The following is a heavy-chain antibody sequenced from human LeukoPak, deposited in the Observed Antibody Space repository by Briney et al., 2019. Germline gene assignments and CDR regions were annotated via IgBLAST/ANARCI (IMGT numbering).Heavy chain of an antibody. CDR1: GYTFTSYY. V-gene: IGHV1-46*01. CDR3: AREKYGDTAMGRRRGWFDP. Sequence: ASVKVSCKASGYTFTSYYMHWVRQAPGQGLEWMGIINPSGGSTSYAQKFQGRVTMTTDTSTSTVYMELSSLRSEDTAVYYCAREKYGDTAMGRRRGWFDPWGQGTLVTVSS. J-gene: IGHJ5*02. CDR2: INPSGGST. D-gene: IGHD5-18*01.